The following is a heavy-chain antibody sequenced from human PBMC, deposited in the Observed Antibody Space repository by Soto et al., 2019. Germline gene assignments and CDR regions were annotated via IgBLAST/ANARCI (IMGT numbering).Heavy chain of an antibody. Sequence: GGSLRLSCAASGFAFSSYSMNWVRQAPGKGLEWVSSISSSSSYIYYADSVKGRFTISRDNAKNSLYLQMNSLRAEDTAVYYCAVVVIAIDAFDIWGQGTMVTVSS. CDR3: AVVVIAIDAFDI. V-gene: IGHV3-21*01. CDR1: GFAFSSYS. J-gene: IGHJ3*02. CDR2: ISSSSSYI. D-gene: IGHD2-21*01.